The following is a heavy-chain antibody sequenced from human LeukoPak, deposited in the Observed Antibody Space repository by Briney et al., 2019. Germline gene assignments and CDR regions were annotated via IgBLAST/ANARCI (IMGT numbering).Heavy chain of an antibody. CDR1: GGTFSSYA. CDR3: ARGYYVRNWFDH. CDR2: IIPILGIA. J-gene: IGHJ5*02. Sequence: ASVTVSCKASGGTFSSYAISWVRQAPGQGLEWMGRIIPILGIANYAQKFQGRVTITADKSTSTAYMELSSLRSEDTAVYYCARGYYVRNWFDHWGQGTLVTVSS. D-gene: IGHD3-10*01. V-gene: IGHV1-69*04.